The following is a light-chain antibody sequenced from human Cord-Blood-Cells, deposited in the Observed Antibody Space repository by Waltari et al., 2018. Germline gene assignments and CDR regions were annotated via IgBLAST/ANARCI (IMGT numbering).Light chain of an antibody. CDR3: QQSYSTPLT. CDR2: AES. CDR1: QSISSY. V-gene: IGKV1-39*01. J-gene: IGKJ4*01. Sequence: DIQMTPSPSSLSASVGARVPITCRASQSISSYLNWYQQKPGKAPKLLIYAESSLQSRFPSRFSGSGSGTDFTLTISSLQPEDFATYYCQQSYSTPLTFGGGTKVEIK.